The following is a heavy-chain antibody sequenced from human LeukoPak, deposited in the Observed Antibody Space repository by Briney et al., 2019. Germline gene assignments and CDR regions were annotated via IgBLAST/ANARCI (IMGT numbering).Heavy chain of an antibody. CDR2: ISSSGSTI. Sequence: GGSLRLSCAASGFTFSSYEMNWVRQAPGKGLEWVSYISSSGSTIYYADSVKGRFTISRDNAKNSLYLQMNSLRAEDTAVYYCAITYGDHKTPFDYWGQGTLVTVSS. CDR3: AITYGDHKTPFDY. J-gene: IGHJ4*02. V-gene: IGHV3-48*03. D-gene: IGHD4-17*01. CDR1: GFTFSSYE.